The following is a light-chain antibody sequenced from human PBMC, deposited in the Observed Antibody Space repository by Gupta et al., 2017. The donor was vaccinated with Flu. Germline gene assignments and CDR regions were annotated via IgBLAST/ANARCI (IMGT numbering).Light chain of an antibody. Sequence: TSSDVGRYDFVSWFQHRPAKAPKLMIFDVSNRPSGFSNRFSGSKSGNTASLTISGLQAEDEADYYCSSYTSANTLVFGGGTKLTVL. V-gene: IGLV2-14*01. CDR1: SSDVGRYDF. CDR2: DVS. J-gene: IGLJ3*02. CDR3: SSYTSANTLV.